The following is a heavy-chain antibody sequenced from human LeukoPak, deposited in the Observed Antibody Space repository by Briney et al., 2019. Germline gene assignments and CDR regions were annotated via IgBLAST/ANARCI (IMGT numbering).Heavy chain of an antibody. V-gene: IGHV1-46*01. CDR3: ARGGYYYDTSGAFDY. CDR2: INPSDGST. J-gene: IGHJ4*02. Sequence: ASVKVSCKASGYTFTNYNMHWVRQAPGQGLEWMGIINPSDGSTNYAQKFQGRVTMSRDPSTSTVYMELSSLRAEDTAAYYCARGGYYYDTSGAFDYWGQGTLVTVSS. D-gene: IGHD3-22*01. CDR1: GYTFTNYN.